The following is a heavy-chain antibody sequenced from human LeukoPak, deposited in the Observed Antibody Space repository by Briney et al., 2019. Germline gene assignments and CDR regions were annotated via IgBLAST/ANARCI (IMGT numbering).Heavy chain of an antibody. CDR2: ISSSSSYI. Sequence: GGSLRLSCAASGFTFSSYSMNWVRQAPGKGLEWVSSISSSSSYIYYADSVKGRFTISRDNAKNSLYLQMNSLRAEDTAVYYCAQDLAWGAFDHWGQGTLVIVSS. V-gene: IGHV3-21*01. CDR3: AQDLAWGAFDH. J-gene: IGHJ4*02. CDR1: GFTFSSYS. D-gene: IGHD7-27*01.